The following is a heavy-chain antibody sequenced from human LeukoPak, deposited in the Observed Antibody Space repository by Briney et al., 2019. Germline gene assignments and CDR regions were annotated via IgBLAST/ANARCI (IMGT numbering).Heavy chain of an antibody. CDR1: GFTFSGYS. V-gene: IGHV3-48*04. CDR2: ISGSSSPI. J-gene: IGHJ5*02. D-gene: IGHD6-25*01. Sequence: GGSLRLSCAASGFTFSGYSMNWVRQAPGKGLEWVSYISGSSSPIFYADSVKGRFTISRDNAKNSLYLQMNSLRAEDTAMYYCAREPAAAGKNCFDPWGQGTLVTVSS. CDR3: AREPAAAGKNCFDP.